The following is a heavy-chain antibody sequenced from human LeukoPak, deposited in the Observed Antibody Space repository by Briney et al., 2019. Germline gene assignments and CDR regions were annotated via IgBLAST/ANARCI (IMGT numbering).Heavy chain of an antibody. J-gene: IGHJ4*02. CDR3: ARGPGTYYYDSSGYGNFDY. CDR1: GGSFSGYY. Sequence: SETLSLTCAVYGGSFSGYYWSWIRQPPGKGLEWIGEINHSGSTNYNPSLKSRVTISVDTSKNQFSLKLSSVTAADTAVYYCARGPGTYYYDSSGYGNFDYWGQGTLVTVSS. D-gene: IGHD3-22*01. CDR2: INHSGST. V-gene: IGHV4-34*01.